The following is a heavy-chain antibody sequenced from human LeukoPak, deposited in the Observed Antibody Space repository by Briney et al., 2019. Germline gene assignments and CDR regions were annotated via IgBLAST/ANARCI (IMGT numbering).Heavy chain of an antibody. CDR2: IYYSGST. V-gene: IGHV4-59*01. CDR3: ARGTYNWNFDY. D-gene: IGHD1-20*01. Sequence: PSETLSLTCTVSGGSISSYYWSWIRQPPGKGLEWIGYIYYSGSTNYNPSLKSRVTISVDTSKNQFSLKLSSVTAADTAVYYCARGTYNWNFDYWGQGTLVTVSS. J-gene: IGHJ4*02. CDR1: GGSISSYY.